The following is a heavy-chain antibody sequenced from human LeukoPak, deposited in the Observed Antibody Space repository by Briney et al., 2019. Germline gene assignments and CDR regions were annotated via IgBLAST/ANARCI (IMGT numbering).Heavy chain of an antibody. CDR1: GFTFSSYS. D-gene: IGHD4-17*01. Sequence: PGGSLRLSCAASGFTFSSYSMNWVRQAPGKGLEWVSYISSSSSTIYYADSVKGRFTISRDNAKNSLYLQMNSLRAEDTAVYYCARDGTAPGETGYYYYMDVWGKWTTVTVSS. CDR2: ISSSSSTI. V-gene: IGHV3-48*01. J-gene: IGHJ6*03. CDR3: ARDGTAPGETGYYYYMDV.